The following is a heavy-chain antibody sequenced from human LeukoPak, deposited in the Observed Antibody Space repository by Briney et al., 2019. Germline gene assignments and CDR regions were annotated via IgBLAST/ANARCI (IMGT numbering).Heavy chain of an antibody. V-gene: IGHV3-48*01. CDR1: GFSFNTYI. D-gene: IGHD5-18*01. CDR3: ARSRYDSYGYFFCDY. J-gene: IGHJ4*02. CDR2: INSGSSIT. Sequence: PGGSLRLSCTASGFSFNTYITNWVRQAPGKGLEWISYINSGSSITQYADSVTGRFTISRDNARNSLYLQMNSLRAEDTAVYFCARSRYDSYGYFFCDYWGQGTLVTVST.